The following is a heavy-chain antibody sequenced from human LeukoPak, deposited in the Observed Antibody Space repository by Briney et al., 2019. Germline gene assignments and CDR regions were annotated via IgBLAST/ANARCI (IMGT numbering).Heavy chain of an antibody. D-gene: IGHD4-23*01. J-gene: IGHJ1*01. Sequence: PSETLSLTCAASGGSFSGYYWTWIRQPPGKGLEWIGEISHSGSANYNPSLKSRVTISVDTSKNQFSLKVNSVTAADTAVYYCARYLDYGGNSRVFQHWGQGTLVTVSS. CDR3: ARYLDYGGNSRVFQH. V-gene: IGHV4-34*01. CDR2: ISHSGSA. CDR1: GGSFSGYY.